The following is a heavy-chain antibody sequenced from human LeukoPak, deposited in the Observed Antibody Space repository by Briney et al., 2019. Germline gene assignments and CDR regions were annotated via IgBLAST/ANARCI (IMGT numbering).Heavy chain of an antibody. Sequence: EASVKVSCKASGYTFTSYYMQWVRQAPGQGLEWMGIINPSGGSTSYAQKFQGRVTMTRDMSTSTVYMELSSLRSEDTAVYYCARDGSRIVGTKCFDYWGQGTLVTVSS. J-gene: IGHJ4*02. CDR3: ARDGSRIVGTKCFDY. CDR2: INPSGGST. CDR1: GYTFTSYY. D-gene: IGHD1-26*01. V-gene: IGHV1-46*01.